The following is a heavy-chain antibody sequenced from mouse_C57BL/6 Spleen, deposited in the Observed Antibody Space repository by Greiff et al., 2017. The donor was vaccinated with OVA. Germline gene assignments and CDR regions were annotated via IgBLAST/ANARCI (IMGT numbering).Heavy chain of an antibody. Sequence: DVQLQESGPVLVKPGASVKMSCKASGYTFTDYYMNWVKQSHGQSLEWIGVINPYTGGTSSNQKFKGKATLTVDKSSSTAYMELNSLTSEDSAVYYCARSRYDYDNFDYWGKGTTLTVSS. D-gene: IGHD2-4*01. V-gene: IGHV1-19*01. J-gene: IGHJ2*01. CDR3: ARSRYDYDNFDY. CDR2: INPYTGGT. CDR1: GYTFTDYY.